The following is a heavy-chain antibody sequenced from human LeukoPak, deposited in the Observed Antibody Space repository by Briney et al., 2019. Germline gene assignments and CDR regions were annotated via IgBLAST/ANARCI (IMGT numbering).Heavy chain of an antibody. D-gene: IGHD6-13*01. J-gene: IGHJ6*02. CDR2: IYHSGST. Sequence: SETLSLTCAVSGVSISSGGYSWSWIRQPPGKGLEWIGYIYHSGSTYYNPSLKSRVTISVDRSKNQFSLKLSSVTAADTAVYYCARDSLGVYGMDVWGQGTTVTVSS. CDR1: GVSISSGGYS. V-gene: IGHV4-30-2*01. CDR3: ARDSLGVYGMDV.